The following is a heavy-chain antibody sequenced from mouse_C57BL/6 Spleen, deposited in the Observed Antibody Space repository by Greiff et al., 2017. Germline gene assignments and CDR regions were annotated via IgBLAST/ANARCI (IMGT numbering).Heavy chain of an antibody. V-gene: IGHV1-50*01. Sequence: QVQLQQSGAELVKPGASVKLSCKASGYTFTSYWMQWVKQRPGQGLEWIGEIDHSDSYTNYNQKLKGKATLTVDTSSSTAYMQLSSLTSEVSAVYYCASSSHLYFDVWGTGTTVTVSS. CDR1: GYTFTSYW. CDR2: IDHSDSYT. D-gene: IGHD1-1*01. J-gene: IGHJ1*03. CDR3: ASSSHLYFDV.